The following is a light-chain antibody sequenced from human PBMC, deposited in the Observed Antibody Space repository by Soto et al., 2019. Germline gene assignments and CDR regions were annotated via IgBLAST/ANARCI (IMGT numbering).Light chain of an antibody. CDR2: DAS. CDR3: QQRSDWPPLFT. V-gene: IGKV3-11*01. CDR1: QSVSSY. J-gene: IGKJ3*01. Sequence: IVLTQSPATLSLXPGERATLSCRASQSVSSYLAWYQQKPGQAPRLLIYDASKRATGIPARFSGSGSGTDFTLTISGLEPEDFAVYYCQQRSDWPPLFTFGPGTKVDIK.